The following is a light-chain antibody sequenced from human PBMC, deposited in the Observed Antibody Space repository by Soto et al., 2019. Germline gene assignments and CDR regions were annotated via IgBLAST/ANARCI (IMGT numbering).Light chain of an antibody. V-gene: IGKV1-5*01. CDR3: QQYNSYSVT. CDR1: QSISSY. CDR2: DAS. Sequence: DIPMTQAPSTLSASAAARVTITGRASQSISSYLAWYQQKPGQAPKLLIYDASSWESGVPARFSGSGSGTEFTLTISSLQPEDFATYYCQQYNSYSVTFGQGTKVDIK. J-gene: IGKJ1*01.